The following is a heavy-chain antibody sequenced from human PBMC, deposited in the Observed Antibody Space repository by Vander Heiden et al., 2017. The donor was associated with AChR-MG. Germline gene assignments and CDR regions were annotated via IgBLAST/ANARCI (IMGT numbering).Heavy chain of an antibody. CDR3: ARERAGGVYYYGMDV. D-gene: IGHD3-16*01. CDR2: ISSSGSTI. V-gene: IGHV3-48*03. CDR1: VCTLSSYE. J-gene: IGHJ6*02. Sequence: EVQLVESGGGLVQRGWSLRLRCAVSVCTLSSYEMIWVRQAPRKGLEWVSYISSSGSTIYYADSVKGRFTISRDNAKNSLYLQMNSLRADDTAVYYCARERAGGVYYYGMDVWGQGTTVTVSS.